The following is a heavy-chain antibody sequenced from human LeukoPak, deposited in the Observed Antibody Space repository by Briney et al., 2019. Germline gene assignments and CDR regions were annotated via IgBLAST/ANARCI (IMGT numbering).Heavy chain of an antibody. CDR3: AKTFRICSSTSCSKPLDY. J-gene: IGHJ4*02. CDR1: GGTFSSYT. V-gene: IGHV1-69*02. CDR2: IIPILGIA. Sequence: SVKVSCKASGGTFSSYTISWVRQAPGQGLEWMGRIIPILGIANYAQKFQGRVTITADKSTSTAYMELSSLRSEDTAVYYCAKTFRICSSTSCSKPLDYWGQGPLVTVSS. D-gene: IGHD2-2*01.